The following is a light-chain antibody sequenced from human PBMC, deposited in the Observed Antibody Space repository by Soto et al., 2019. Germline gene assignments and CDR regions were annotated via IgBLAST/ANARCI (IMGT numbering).Light chain of an antibody. Sequence: AMRMTQSPSSLSASTGDRVTITSRASQGISSYLAWYQQKPGKAPKLLIYAASTLQSGVPSRFSGSGSGTDFTLTISCLQSEDFATYYCQQYYSYPRTFGQGTKLEIK. J-gene: IGKJ2*01. V-gene: IGKV1-8*01. CDR3: QQYYSYPRT. CDR2: AAS. CDR1: QGISSY.